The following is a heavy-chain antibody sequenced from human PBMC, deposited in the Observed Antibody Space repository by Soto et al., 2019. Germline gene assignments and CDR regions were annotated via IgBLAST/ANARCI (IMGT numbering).Heavy chain of an antibody. CDR3: ARDLSGDTAPYSDL. CDR2: IYNDGSRT. J-gene: IGHJ4*02. V-gene: IGHV3-74*01. Sequence: PGGSLRLSCAASGFAFSSYWMHWVRQTPGKGPVWVSRIYNDGSRTAYADSVKGRFTISRDNAKNTMYLQMSSLTVEDTAVYYCARDLSGDTAPYSDLWGQRT. D-gene: IGHD1-1*01. CDR1: GFAFSSYW.